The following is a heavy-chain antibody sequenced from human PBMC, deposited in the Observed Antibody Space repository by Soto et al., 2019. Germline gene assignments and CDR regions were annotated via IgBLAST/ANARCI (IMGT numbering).Heavy chain of an antibody. CDR3: ARDRAPAAMIPTTGAFDI. Sequence: GGSLRLSCAASGFTFSSYGMHWVRQAPGKGLEWVAVIWYDGSNKYYGESVKGRFTISRDNSKNTLDLEMNSLRAEDTAVYYCARDRAPAAMIPTTGAFDIWGQGTMVTVSS. CDR1: GFTFSSYG. V-gene: IGHV3-33*01. CDR2: IWYDGSNK. D-gene: IGHD2-2*01. J-gene: IGHJ3*02.